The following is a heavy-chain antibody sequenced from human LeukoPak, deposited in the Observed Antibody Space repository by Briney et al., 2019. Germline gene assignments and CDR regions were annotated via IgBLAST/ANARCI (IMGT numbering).Heavy chain of an antibody. CDR1: GYTFTGYY. V-gene: IGHV1-2*02. D-gene: IGHD6-6*01. CDR2: INPNSGGT. CDR3: ARRSIAARRSLDY. J-gene: IGHJ4*02. Sequence: ASVKVSCKASGYTFTGYYTHWVRQAPGQGLEWMGWINPNSGGTNYAQKFQGRVTMTRDTSISTAYMELSRLRSDDTAVYYCARRSIAARRSLDYWGQGTLVTVSS.